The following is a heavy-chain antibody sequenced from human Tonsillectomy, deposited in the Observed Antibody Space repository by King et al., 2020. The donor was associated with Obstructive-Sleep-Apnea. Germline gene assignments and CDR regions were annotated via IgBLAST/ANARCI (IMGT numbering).Heavy chain of an antibody. CDR3: AGKSYGSGSYWIPPGNWFDP. CDR2: IYYSGST. CDR1: GGSISSYY. Sequence: QLQESGPGLVKPSETLSLTCTVSGGSISSYYWSWIRQPPGKGLEWIGYIYYSGSTNYNPSLKSRVTISVDTSKNQFSLKLSSVTAADTAVYYCAGKSYGSGSYWIPPGNWFDPWGQGTLVTVSS. D-gene: IGHD3-10*01. V-gene: IGHV4-59*01. J-gene: IGHJ5*02.